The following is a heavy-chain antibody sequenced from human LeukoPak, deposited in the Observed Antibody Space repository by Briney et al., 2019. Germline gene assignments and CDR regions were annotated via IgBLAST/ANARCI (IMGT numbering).Heavy chain of an antibody. CDR2: IHNSGRT. D-gene: IGHD5-24*01. CDR1: GGSSSTYY. V-gene: IGHV4-4*09. Sequence: SETLSLTCTGSGGSSSTYYWTWFRQPPGKGLEWVGHIHNSGRTNYNPSLKSRLTISSDTSKNQFSLMLTSVTAADMAVYFCASGSGWLTPDWGQGTLVTVSS. J-gene: IGHJ4*02. CDR3: ASGSGWLTPD.